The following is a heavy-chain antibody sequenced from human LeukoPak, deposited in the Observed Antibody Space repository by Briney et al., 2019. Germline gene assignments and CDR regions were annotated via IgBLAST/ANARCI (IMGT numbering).Heavy chain of an antibody. V-gene: IGHV3-21*01. CDR1: GFTFSSYS. D-gene: IGHD3-22*01. CDR3: ASGHPHPTFTYYYDSSGYSDY. J-gene: IGHJ4*02. CDR2: ISSSSSYI. Sequence: GGSLRLSCAASGFTFSSYSMNWVRQAPGKGLEWVSSISSSSSYIYYADSVKGRFTISRDNAKNSLYLQMNSLRAEDTAVYYCASGHPHPTFTYYYDSSGYSDYWGQGTLVTVSS.